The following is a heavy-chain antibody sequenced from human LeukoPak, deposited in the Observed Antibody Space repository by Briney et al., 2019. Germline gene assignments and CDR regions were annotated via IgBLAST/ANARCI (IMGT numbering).Heavy chain of an antibody. Sequence: PSETLSLTCAVYGGSFSGYYWSWIRQPPGKGLEWIGEINHSGSTNYNPSLKSRVTISVDTSKNQFSLKLSSVTAADTAVYYCARTVRRDGYIDSWGQGTLVTVSS. D-gene: IGHD5-24*01. CDR3: ARTVRRDGYIDS. CDR1: GGSFSGYY. V-gene: IGHV4-34*01. CDR2: INHSGST. J-gene: IGHJ4*02.